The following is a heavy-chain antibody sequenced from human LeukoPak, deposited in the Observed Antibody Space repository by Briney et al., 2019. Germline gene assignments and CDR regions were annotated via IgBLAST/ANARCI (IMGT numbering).Heavy chain of an antibody. V-gene: IGHV3-48*03. J-gene: IGHJ4*02. CDR1: GFTFSSYE. CDR2: ISSSGNTI. D-gene: IGHD1-1*01. Sequence: QPGGSLRLSCVTSGFTFSSYEMNWVRQAPGKGLEWVSYISSSGNTIYYAHSVKGRFTISRDNARNSLYLQMNNLRAEDTAVYYCARGVGMTSDYWGQGTLVTVSP. CDR3: ARGVGMTSDY.